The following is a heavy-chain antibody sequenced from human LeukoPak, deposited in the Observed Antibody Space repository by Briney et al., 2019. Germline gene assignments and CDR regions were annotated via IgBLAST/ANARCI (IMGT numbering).Heavy chain of an antibody. CDR2: INSDGRST. CDR3: ARDLSSSGWSFDY. V-gene: IGHV3-74*01. Sequence: PGGSLRLSCAASGFTFSSYSMNWVRQAPGKGLVWVSRINSDGRSTNYADSVKGRFTISRDNAKNTLFLQMNSLRAEDAAVYYCARDLSSSGWSFDYWGQGTLVTVSS. J-gene: IGHJ4*02. D-gene: IGHD6-19*01. CDR1: GFTFSSYS.